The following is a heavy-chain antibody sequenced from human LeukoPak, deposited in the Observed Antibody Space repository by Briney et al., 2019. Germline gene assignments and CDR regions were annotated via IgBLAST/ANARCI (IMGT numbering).Heavy chain of an antibody. CDR2: ISSTSTYI. D-gene: IGHD1-26*01. CDR1: GLTFSGYS. J-gene: IGHJ2*01. V-gene: IGHV3-21*01. Sequence: GGSLRLSCAVSGLTFSGYSMNWVRQAPGKGLEWVSSISSTSTYIYYADSVKGRFTISRDNAKNSLSLQINSLGAEDTAVYYCASTPSVGDYYPWYFDFWGRGTLVTVSS. CDR3: ASTPSVGDYYPWYFDF.